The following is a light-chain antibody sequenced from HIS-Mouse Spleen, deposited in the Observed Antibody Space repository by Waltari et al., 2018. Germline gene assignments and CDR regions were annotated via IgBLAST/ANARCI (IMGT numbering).Light chain of an antibody. J-gene: IGLJ2*01. CDR2: KDS. V-gene: IGLV3-27*01. Sequence: SYELTQPSSVSVSPGQTARITCTGDVLAKKYARWFQQKPGQAPRLGIYKDSERPSGSPERFSGSSSGTTVTLTISGAQVEDEADYYCYSAADNNVVFGGGTKLTVL. CDR3: YSAADNNVV. CDR1: VLAKKY.